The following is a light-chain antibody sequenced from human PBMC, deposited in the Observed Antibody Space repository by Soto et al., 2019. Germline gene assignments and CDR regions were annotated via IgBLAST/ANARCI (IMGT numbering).Light chain of an antibody. CDR2: DAS. Sequence: EIVLTQSPATLSLSPVERATLSCRASQSVSSYLAWYQQKPGQAPRLLIYDASNRATGIPARFSGSGSGTDFTLTISSLEPEDFAVYYCHQRSNWPRTFGQGTKLEIK. CDR3: HQRSNWPRT. J-gene: IGKJ2*01. V-gene: IGKV3-11*01. CDR1: QSVSSY.